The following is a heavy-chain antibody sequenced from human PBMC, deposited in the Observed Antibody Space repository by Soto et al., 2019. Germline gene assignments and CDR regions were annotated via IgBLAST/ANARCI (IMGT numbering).Heavy chain of an antibody. D-gene: IGHD3-3*01. J-gene: IGHJ4*02. CDR1: GFTFSSYG. V-gene: IGHV3-33*01. CDR2: IWYDGSNK. CDR3: ARDSKVTIFGGVTSLFDY. Sequence: GGSLRLSCXASGFTFSSYGMHWVRQAPGKGLEWVAVIWYDGSNKYYADSVKGRFTISRDNSKNTLYLQMNSLRAEDTAVYYWARDSKVTIFGGVTSLFDYWGQGTLVTVSS.